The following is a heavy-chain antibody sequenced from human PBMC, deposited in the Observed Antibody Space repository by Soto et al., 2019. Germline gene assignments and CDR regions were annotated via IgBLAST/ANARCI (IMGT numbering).Heavy chain of an antibody. D-gene: IGHD5-12*01. Sequence: PSETLSLTCTVSGGSISRGGYYWSWIRQHPGKGLEWIGYIYYSGGTYYNPSLKSRVTISVDTSENQFSLRLSSVTAADTAVYYCARKDSGYADYMDLWGKGTTVTVSS. CDR1: GGSISRGGYY. J-gene: IGHJ6*03. CDR2: IYYSGGT. CDR3: ARKDSGYADYMDL. V-gene: IGHV4-31*03.